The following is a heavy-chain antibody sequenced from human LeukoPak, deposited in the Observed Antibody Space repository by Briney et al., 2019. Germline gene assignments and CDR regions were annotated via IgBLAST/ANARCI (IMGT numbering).Heavy chain of an antibody. CDR1: GGTFSSYA. CDR3: AREPNNYPPGDGYYYGMDV. V-gene: IGHV1-69*13. CDR2: IIPIFGTA. J-gene: IGHJ6*02. D-gene: IGHD5-24*01. Sequence: SVKVSCKASGGTFSSYAISWVRQAPGQGLEWMGGIIPIFGTANYAQKSQGRVTITADESTSTAYMELSSLRSEDTAVYYCAREPNNYPPGDGYYYGMDVWGQGTTVTVSS.